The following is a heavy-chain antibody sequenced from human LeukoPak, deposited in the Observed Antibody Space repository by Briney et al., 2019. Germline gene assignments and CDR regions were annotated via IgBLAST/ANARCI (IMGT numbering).Heavy chain of an antibody. CDR1: GFTVSTNY. CDR2: IYSGGST. CDR3: ARATFWSGYQRDSWYMDV. V-gene: IGHV3-66*02. Sequence: GGSLRLSCAASGFTVSTNYMSWVRQAPGKGLEWVSVIYSGGSTYYADSVKGRFTISRDNSKNTLYLQMGSLRAEDTAVYYCARATFWSGYQRDSWYMDVWGKGTTVTVSS. D-gene: IGHD3-3*01. J-gene: IGHJ6*03.